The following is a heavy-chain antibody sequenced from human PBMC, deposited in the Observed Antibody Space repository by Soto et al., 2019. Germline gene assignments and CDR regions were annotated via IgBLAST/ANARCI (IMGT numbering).Heavy chain of an antibody. CDR1: GGTFSSYA. Sequence: SLKVSCKASGGTFSSYAISWVRQAPGQGLEWMGGIIPIFGTANYAQKFQGRVTITADESTSTAYMELSSLRSEDTAVYYCARDVAPYYFDYWGQGTLVNVSS. V-gene: IGHV1-69*13. J-gene: IGHJ4*02. CDR3: ARDVAPYYFDY. CDR2: IIPIFGTA.